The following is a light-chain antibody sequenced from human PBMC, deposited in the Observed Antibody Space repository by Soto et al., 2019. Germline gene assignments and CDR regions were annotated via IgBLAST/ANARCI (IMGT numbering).Light chain of an antibody. CDR2: DAS. CDR3: QQYNDWPLT. Sequence: EIVLTQSPATLSLSPGERATLSCRASQSVSSYLAWYQQKPDQAPRLLIYDASNRATGIPARFSGTGSGTEFTLTISSLQSEDFALYYCQQYNDWPLTFGQGTKVDIK. CDR1: QSVSSY. J-gene: IGKJ1*01. V-gene: IGKV3-11*01.